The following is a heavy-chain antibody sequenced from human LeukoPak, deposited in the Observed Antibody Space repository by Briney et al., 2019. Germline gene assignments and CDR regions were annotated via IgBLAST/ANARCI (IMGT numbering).Heavy chain of an antibody. V-gene: IGHV3-33*01. CDR2: IWYDGSNK. Sequence: GGSLRLSGAASGFTFSSYGMHWVRQAPGKGLEWVAVIWYDGSNKYYADSVKGRFTISRDNSKNTLYLQMNSLRAEDTAVYYCARDHDYGGNSPFDYWGQGTLVTVSS. J-gene: IGHJ4*02. D-gene: IGHD4-23*01. CDR1: GFTFSSYG. CDR3: ARDHDYGGNSPFDY.